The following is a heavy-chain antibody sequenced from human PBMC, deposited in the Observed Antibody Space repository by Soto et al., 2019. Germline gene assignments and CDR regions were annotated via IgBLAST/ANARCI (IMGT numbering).Heavy chain of an antibody. CDR2: IYTSGTT. CDR3: AGDIAAAGMEDWFDP. Sequence: SETLSLTCTVSGGSISGYYWSWIRQPAGKGLEWLGRIYTSGTTNYNPSLKSRITMSVDTSKNQFSLKLSSVTVADTAVYYCAGDIAAAGMEDWFDPWGQGTMVTVS. D-gene: IGHD6-13*01. J-gene: IGHJ5*02. V-gene: IGHV4-4*07. CDR1: GGSISGYY.